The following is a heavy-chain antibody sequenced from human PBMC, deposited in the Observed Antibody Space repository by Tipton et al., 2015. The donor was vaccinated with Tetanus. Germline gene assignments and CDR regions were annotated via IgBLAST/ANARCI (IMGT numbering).Heavy chain of an antibody. CDR3: ARLGRNSLGAFDV. Sequence: SLRLSCAASGFTFSTYDMSWVRQAPGKGLEWVSLISDSGDSTFYADSVKGRFTISRDNSRNTLYLQMNSLRPEDTAVYYCARLGRNSLGAFDVWGQGTLVSVSS. V-gene: IGHV3-23*01. D-gene: IGHD7-27*01. CDR1: GFTFSTYD. J-gene: IGHJ3*01. CDR2: ISDSGDST.